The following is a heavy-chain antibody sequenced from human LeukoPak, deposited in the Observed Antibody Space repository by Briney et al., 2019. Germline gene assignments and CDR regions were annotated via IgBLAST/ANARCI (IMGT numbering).Heavy chain of an antibody. CDR2: ISGSGGST. CDR1: GLTFSSYA. CDR3: AKDRSGGGDYYFGMDV. J-gene: IGHJ6*02. D-gene: IGHD6-19*01. Sequence: GGSLRLSCAASGLTFSSYAMSWVRQAPGKGLEWVSSISGSGGSTYYADYVKGRFTISRDNSQNTLHLQMNSLRAEDTAVYYCAKDRSGGGDYYFGMDVWGPGTTVTVSS. V-gene: IGHV3-23*01.